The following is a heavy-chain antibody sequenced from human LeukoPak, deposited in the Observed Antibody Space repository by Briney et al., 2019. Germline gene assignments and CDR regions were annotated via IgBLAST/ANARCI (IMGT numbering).Heavy chain of an antibody. CDR2: ISYDGSNK. CDR1: GFTFSSYA. J-gene: IGHJ3*02. CDR3: AREGLYDSSGSRGAFDI. V-gene: IGHV3-30-3*01. Sequence: PGGSLRLSCAASGFTFSSYAMHWVRQAPGKGLEWVAVISYDGSNKYYADSVKGRFTISRDNSKNTLYLQMNSLRAEDTAVYYCAREGLYDSSGSRGAFDIWGQGTMVTASS. D-gene: IGHD3-22*01.